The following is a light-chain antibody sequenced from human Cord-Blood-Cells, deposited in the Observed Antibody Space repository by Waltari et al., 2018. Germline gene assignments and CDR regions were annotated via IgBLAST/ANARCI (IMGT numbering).Light chain of an antibody. CDR3: QQYNNWWT. CDR2: GAS. CDR1: QSDSSN. V-gene: IGKV3-15*01. J-gene: IGKJ1*01. Sequence: EIVMTQSPATLYVSPGERATLSCRASQSDSSNLAWYPQKPGQAPRLLVYGASTRATGIPARFSVSGSVTEFTLTISSLQSEDFAVYYCQQYNNWWTFGQGTKVEIK.